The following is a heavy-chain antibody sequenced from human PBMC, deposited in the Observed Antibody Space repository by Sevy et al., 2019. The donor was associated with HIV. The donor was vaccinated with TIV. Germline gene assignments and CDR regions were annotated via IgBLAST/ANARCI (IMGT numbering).Heavy chain of an antibody. Sequence: GGSLRLSCAASXXXFSKYSMSWXXXTPGKGLEWVSTFSFGCGKINYKDSVKGRFTISRDDSRNTFYLQMNSLRAEDTAIYYCARXGXTXXXXXXXXGTXVXXSXXXLSVD. J-gene: IGHJ3*02. CDR2: FSFGCGKI. CDR1: XXXFSKYS. CDR3: ARXGXTXXXXXXXXGTXVXXSXXXLSVD. D-gene: IGHD1-1*01. V-gene: IGHV3-23*01.